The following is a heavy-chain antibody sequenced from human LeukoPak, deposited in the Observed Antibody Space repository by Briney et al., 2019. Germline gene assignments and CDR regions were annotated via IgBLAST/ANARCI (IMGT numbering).Heavy chain of an antibody. V-gene: IGHV3-23*01. D-gene: IGHD3-16*02. J-gene: IGHJ6*02. CDR1: GFTFSSYG. Sequence: GASLRLSCAASGFTFSSYGMSWVRQAPGKGLEWVSAISGSGGSTYYADSVKGRFTISRDNSKNTLYLQMNSLRAEDTAVYYCAKDGPQVSAMDVWGQGTTVTVSS. CDR3: AKDGPQVSAMDV. CDR2: ISGSGGST.